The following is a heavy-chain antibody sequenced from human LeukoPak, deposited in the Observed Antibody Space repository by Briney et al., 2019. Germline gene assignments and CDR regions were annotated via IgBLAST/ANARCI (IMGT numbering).Heavy chain of an antibody. Sequence: GESLKISCKGSGYSFTSYWIGWVRQMPGKGLEWMGIIYPDDSDTRNSPSLQGQVTISADKSISTAYLQWSSLKASDTAMYYCARSKSSGGWYKDYWGQGTLVTVSS. CDR3: ARSKSSGGWYKDY. J-gene: IGHJ4*02. CDR2: IYPDDSDT. D-gene: IGHD6-19*01. V-gene: IGHV5-51*01. CDR1: GYSFTSYW.